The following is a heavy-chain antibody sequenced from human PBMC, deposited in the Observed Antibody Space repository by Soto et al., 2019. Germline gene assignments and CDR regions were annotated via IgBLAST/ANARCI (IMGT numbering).Heavy chain of an antibody. CDR1: GFTFDDYA. J-gene: IGHJ4*02. D-gene: IGHD2-2*01. V-gene: IGHV3-9*01. Sequence: EVQLVESGGGLVQPGRSLRLSCAASGFTFDDYAMHWVRQAPGMGLEWVSGISWNSGSIGYADSVKGRFTISRDNAKNSLYLQMNSLRAEDTALYYCAKAHCSSPSCYFDYWGQGTLVTVSS. CDR3: AKAHCSSPSCYFDY. CDR2: ISWNSGSI.